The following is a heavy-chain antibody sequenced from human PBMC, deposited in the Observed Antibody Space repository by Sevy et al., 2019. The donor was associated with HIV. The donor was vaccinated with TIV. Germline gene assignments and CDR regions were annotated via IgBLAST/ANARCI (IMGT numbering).Heavy chain of an antibody. J-gene: IGHJ4*02. CDR1: GFILSTSG. D-gene: IGHD6-13*01. Sequence: GGSLRLSCAASGFILSTSGMHWVRQTPGKGLEWVAFLRYDGTTKYYADSTEGRFSISRDDAKNTLYLQMSSLRDEDTAVYYCVKGNSARVYYFDYWGQGSRVTVSS. CDR2: LRYDGTTK. V-gene: IGHV3-30*02. CDR3: VKGNSARVYYFDY.